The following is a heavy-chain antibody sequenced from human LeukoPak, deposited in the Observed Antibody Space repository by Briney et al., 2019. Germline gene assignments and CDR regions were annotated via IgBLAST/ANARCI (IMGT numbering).Heavy chain of an antibody. CDR1: GFTVSSIH. J-gene: IGHJ4*02. Sequence: GGSLRLSCAASGFTVSSIHMVWVRQAPGKGLEWVSVTYTGGNSYYADSVKGRFTISRDNAKSSLFLQMNNLRAEDTAVYYCARGDGYYFGSWGQGTLVTVSS. CDR3: ARGDGYYFGS. CDR2: TYTGGNS. V-gene: IGHV3-53*01.